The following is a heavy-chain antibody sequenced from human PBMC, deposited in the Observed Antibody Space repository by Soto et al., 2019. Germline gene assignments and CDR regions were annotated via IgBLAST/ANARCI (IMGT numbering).Heavy chain of an antibody. Sequence: GGSLRLSCAASGFAFNYYWMHWARQGPGKGLEWVSRINDDGSDTAYADSVRGRFTISXXXAXXTXXLXXNSXRGXDTAVYYCARDFWNQNHFYPWGQGTLVTVSS. CDR1: GFAFNYYW. CDR3: ARDFWNQNHFYP. CDR2: INDDGSDT. V-gene: IGHV3-74*01. J-gene: IGHJ5*02. D-gene: IGHD3-3*01.